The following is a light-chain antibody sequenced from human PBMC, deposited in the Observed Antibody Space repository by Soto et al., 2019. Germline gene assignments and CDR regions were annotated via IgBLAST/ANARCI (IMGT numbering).Light chain of an antibody. V-gene: IGKV1-9*01. CDR3: QQLNSYPLT. CDR2: AAS. CDR1: QGISSY. J-gene: IGKJ4*01. Sequence: DIQLTQSPSFLSASVGDRVTITCWASQGISSYLAWYQQKPGKAPKLLIYAASTLHSGVPSRFSGSGSGTEFTLTISSLQPEDFATYYCQQLNSYPLTFGGGTKV.